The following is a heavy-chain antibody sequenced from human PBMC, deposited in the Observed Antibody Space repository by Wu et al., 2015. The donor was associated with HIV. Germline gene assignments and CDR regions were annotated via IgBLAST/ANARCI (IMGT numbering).Heavy chain of an antibody. CDR3: ARAPGRIQLWFDY. CDR1: GYTFTSYG. Sequence: QVQLVQSGAEVKKPGASVKVSCKASGYTFTSYGISWVRQAPGQGLEWMGWINPNSGGTNYAQKFQGRVTMTRDTSISTAYMELSRLRSDDTAVYYCARAPGRIQLWFDYWGQGTLVTVSS. V-gene: IGHV1-2*02. J-gene: IGHJ4*02. CDR2: INPNSGGT. D-gene: IGHD5-18*01.